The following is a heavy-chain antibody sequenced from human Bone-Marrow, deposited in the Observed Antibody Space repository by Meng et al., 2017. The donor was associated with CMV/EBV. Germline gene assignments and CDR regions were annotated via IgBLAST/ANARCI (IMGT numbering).Heavy chain of an antibody. CDR3: ARGTAYYYDSSGYTGFDY. J-gene: IGHJ4*02. CDR1: GFTFSDYY. CDR2: ISSSGSTI. D-gene: IGHD3-22*01. V-gene: IGHV3-11*01. Sequence: GGSLRLSCAASGFTFSDYYMSWIRQAPGKGLEWVSYISSSGSTIYYADSVKGRFTISRDNAKNSLYLQMNSLRAEDTALYYCARGTAYYYDSSGYTGFDYWGQGTLVTVSS.